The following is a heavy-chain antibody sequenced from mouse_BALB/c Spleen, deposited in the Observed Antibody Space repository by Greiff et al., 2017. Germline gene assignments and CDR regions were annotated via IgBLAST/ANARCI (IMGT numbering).Heavy chain of an antibody. CDR2: IWGDGST. V-gene: IGHV2-6-7*01. J-gene: IGHJ2*01. CDR1: GFSLTGYG. Sequence: VQLQQSGPGLVAPSQSLSITCTVSGFSLTGYGVNWVRQPPGKGLEWLGMIWGDGSTDYNSALKSRLSISKDNSKSQVFLKMNSLQTDDTARYYCARETTVAPYYFDYWGQGTTLTVSS. CDR3: ARETTVAPYYFDY. D-gene: IGHD1-1*01.